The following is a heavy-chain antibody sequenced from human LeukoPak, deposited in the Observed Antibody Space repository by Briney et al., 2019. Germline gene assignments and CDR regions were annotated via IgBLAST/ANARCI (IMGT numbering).Heavy chain of an antibody. CDR1: GFTFSSYS. CDR2: ISSSSSTI. J-gene: IGHJ6*02. D-gene: IGHD3-3*01. CDR3: ARDTHPNYDFWSGYPIYYYGMDV. Sequence: GGSLRLSCAASGFTFSSYSMNWVRQAPGKGLEWVSYISSSSSTIYYADSVKGRFTFSRDNAKNSLYLQMNSLRAEDTAVYYCARDTHPNYDFWSGYPIYYYGMDVWGQGTTVTVSS. V-gene: IGHV3-48*01.